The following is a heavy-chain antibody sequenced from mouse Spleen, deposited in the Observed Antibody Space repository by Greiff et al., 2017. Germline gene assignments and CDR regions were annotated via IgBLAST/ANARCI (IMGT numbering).Heavy chain of an antibody. CDR1: GFTFSDYG. D-gene: IGHD1-1*01. CDR2: ISSGSSTI. J-gene: IGHJ2*01. CDR3: ARQDYGNPLFDY. Sequence: EVKLVESGGGLVKPGGSLKLSCAASGFTFSDYGMHWVRQAPEKGLEWVAYISSGSSTIYYADTVKGRFTISRDNAKNTLFLQMTSLRSEDTAMYYCARQDYGNPLFDYWGQGTTLTVSS. V-gene: IGHV5-17*01.